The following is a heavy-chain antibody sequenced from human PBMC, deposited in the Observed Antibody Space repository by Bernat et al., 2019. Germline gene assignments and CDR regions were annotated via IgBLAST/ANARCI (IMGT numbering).Heavy chain of an antibody. CDR3: VKGDYYYHDSSAYLDH. J-gene: IGHJ4*02. Sequence: EVQLLESGGGLVQPGGSLRLSCAASGFTFLSYAMSWVRQAPGKGLEWVSAMSGSGIDTYYTDSMKGRFTISRDNSKDTLYLQMNSLRAEDTAVYFCVKGDYYYHDSSAYLDHWGQGTLVTVSS. D-gene: IGHD3-22*01. CDR1: GFTFLSYA. CDR2: MSGSGIDT. V-gene: IGHV3-23*01.